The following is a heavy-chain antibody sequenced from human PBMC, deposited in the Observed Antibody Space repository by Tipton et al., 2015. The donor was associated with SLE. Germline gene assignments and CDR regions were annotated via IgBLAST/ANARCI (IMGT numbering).Heavy chain of an antibody. D-gene: IGHD5-12*01. Sequence: SLRLSCAASGFTFSSYSMNWVRQAPGKGLEWVSSISSSSSYIHHADSVKGRFTISRDSAKNSLYLQMNSLRAEDTAVYYCARDRGYSGYDPPGYFDYWGQGTLVTVSS. V-gene: IGHV3-21*01. J-gene: IGHJ4*02. CDR2: ISSSSSYI. CDR1: GFTFSSYS. CDR3: ARDRGYSGYDPPGYFDY.